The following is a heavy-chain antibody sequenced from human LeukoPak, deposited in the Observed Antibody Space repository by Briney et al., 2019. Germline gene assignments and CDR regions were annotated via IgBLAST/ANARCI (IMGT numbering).Heavy chain of an antibody. CDR1: GITLSNYG. V-gene: IGHV3-23*01. CDR2: ISDSGGRT. D-gene: IGHD1-26*01. Sequence: GGSLRLSCAVSGITLSNYGMSWVRQAPGKGLEWVAGISDSGGRTNYADSVKGRFTISRDNSKNTLYLEMNSLRAEDTAIYYCAKMKGHPLPKYYMDVWGQGTTVTVSS. CDR3: AKMKGHPLPKYYMDV. J-gene: IGHJ6*01.